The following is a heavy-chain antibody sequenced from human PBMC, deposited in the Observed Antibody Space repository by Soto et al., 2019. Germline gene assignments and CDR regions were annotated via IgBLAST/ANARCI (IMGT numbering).Heavy chain of an antibody. CDR2: IYYSGST. J-gene: IGHJ6*02. V-gene: IGHV4-30-4*01. Sequence: SETLSLTCTVSGGSISRGGYYWSWIRQPPGKGLEWIGYIYYSGSTYYNPSLKSRVTISVDTSKNQFSLKLSSVTAADTAVYYCARDTAREYGMDVWGQGTTVTVSS. D-gene: IGHD5-18*01. CDR1: GGSISRGGYY. CDR3: ARDTAREYGMDV.